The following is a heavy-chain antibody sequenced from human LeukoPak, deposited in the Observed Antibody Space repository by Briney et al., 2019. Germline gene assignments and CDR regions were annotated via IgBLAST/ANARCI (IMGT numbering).Heavy chain of an antibody. V-gene: IGHV1-8*01. J-gene: IGHJ4*02. CDR1: GNTFTSYD. D-gene: IGHD7-27*01. Sequence: ASVKVSCKASGNTFTSYDFNWVRQATGQRPEWMGWMSPNSGDTGYAQKFQDRVTMTRNTSISTAYMELSSLRSDDTAVYYCARGPPNWGYDYWGPGTLVTVSS. CDR2: MSPNSGDT. CDR3: ARGPPNWGYDY.